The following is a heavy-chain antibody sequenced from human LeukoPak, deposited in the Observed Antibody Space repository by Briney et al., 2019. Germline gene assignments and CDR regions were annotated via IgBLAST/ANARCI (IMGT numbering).Heavy chain of an antibody. V-gene: IGHV1-2*02. CDR1: GYTFTGYY. J-gene: IGHJ5*02. D-gene: IGHD6-13*01. CDR2: INPNSGGT. Sequence: GASVKVSCKASGYTFTGYYMHWVRQAPGQGLEWMGWINPNSGGTNYAQKFQGRVTMTRDTSISTAYMELSRLRSDDTAVYYCAREIAAAGSNWFDPWGQGTLVTASS. CDR3: AREIAAAGSNWFDP.